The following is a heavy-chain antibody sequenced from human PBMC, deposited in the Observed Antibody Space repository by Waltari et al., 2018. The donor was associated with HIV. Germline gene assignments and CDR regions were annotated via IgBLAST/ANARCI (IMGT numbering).Heavy chain of an antibody. V-gene: IGHV3-23*01. CDR1: GLTFSSYA. J-gene: IGHJ5*02. Sequence: EVQLLESGGGLVQPGGSLRLSCAASGLTFSSYAMSWVRQAPGKGLEWVSAIRGSGGSTYYADSVKGRFTISRDNSKNTLYLQMNSLRAEDTAVYYCAKGGIVVVVAAFNWFDPWGQGTLVTVSS. CDR2: IRGSGGST. D-gene: IGHD2-15*01. CDR3: AKGGIVVVVAAFNWFDP.